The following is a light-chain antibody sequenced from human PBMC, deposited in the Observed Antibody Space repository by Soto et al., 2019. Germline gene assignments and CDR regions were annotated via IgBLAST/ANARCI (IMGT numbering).Light chain of an antibody. Sequence: EIALTQSPGTLSLSPGERATLSCRASQSVSSDFLAWYQQKPGQAPRLLIYGASNRATDIPDRFSGSGSGTGFTLTISRLEREEFAVYYCQRYGRSKTFGQGTKVEIK. V-gene: IGKV3-20*01. CDR1: QSVSSDF. CDR3: QRYGRSKT. J-gene: IGKJ1*01. CDR2: GAS.